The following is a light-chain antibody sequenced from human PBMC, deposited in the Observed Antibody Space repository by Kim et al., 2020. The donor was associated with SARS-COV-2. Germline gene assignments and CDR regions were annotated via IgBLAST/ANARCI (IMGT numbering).Light chain of an antibody. J-gene: IGKJ1*01. CDR2: GAS. Sequence: SPGERVTLSCRASQSVRSSFLAWYQQKPVQAPRLLIYGASTRATGIPARFSGSGSGTEFTLTISSLQSEDFAVYYCQHYSNWPLAFGQGTKVDIK. V-gene: IGKV3-15*01. CDR3: QHYSNWPLA. CDR1: QSVRSS.